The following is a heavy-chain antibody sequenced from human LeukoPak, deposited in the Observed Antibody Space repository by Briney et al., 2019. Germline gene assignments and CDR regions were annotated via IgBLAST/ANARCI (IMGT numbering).Heavy chain of an antibody. CDR1: GFTFSNYW. CDR2: INSDGINT. Sequence: GGSLRLSCAASGFTFSNYWMHWVRQAPGKGLVWVSRINSDGINTSYADSVKGRFTISRDNAKNTLNLQMNSLRAEDTAVYYCARATDYFDYWGQGTLVTVSS. V-gene: IGHV3-74*01. CDR3: ARATDYFDY. J-gene: IGHJ4*02.